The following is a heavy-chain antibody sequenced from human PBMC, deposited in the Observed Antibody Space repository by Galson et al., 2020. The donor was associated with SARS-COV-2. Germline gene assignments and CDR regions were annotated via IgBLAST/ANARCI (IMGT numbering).Heavy chain of an antibody. CDR3: ARGSYCGGDCYPEYFQD. CDR1: GFIFSDYY. J-gene: IGHJ1*01. V-gene: IGHV3-11*01. D-gene: IGHD2-21*02. CDR2: ISSSGSRI. Sequence: GGSLRLSCAASGFIFSDYYMSWIRQAPGKGLEWVAYISSSGSRIYSADSMKGRFTISRDNAKKSLYLQLNSLRAEDTAVYYCARGSYCGGDCYPEYFQDWGQGTLVIVSS.